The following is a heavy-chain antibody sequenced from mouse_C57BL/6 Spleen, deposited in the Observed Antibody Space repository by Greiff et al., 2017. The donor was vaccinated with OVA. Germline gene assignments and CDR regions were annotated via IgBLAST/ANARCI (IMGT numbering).Heavy chain of an antibody. J-gene: IGHJ2*01. D-gene: IGHD1-1*01. CDR1: GFTFSSYA. CDR2: ISDGGSYT. CDR3: ARAYGSSSYYFDY. V-gene: IGHV5-4*01. Sequence: EVQGVESGGGLVKPGGSLKLSCAASGFTFSSYAMSWVRQTPEKRLEWVATISDGGSYTYYPDNVKGRFTISRDNAKNNLYLQMSHLKSEDTAMYYCARAYGSSSYYFDYWGQGTTLTVSS.